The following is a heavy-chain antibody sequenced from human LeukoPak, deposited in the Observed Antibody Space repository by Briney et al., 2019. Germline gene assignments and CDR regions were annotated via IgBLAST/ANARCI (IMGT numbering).Heavy chain of an antibody. CDR2: INPNSGGT. CDR3: ARIRGRYSDYKWFDP. Sequence: ASVKVSCKASGYTFTSYYMHWVRQAPGQGLEWMGWINPNSGGTNYAQNFQGRVTMTRDTSISTAYMELSRLRSDDTAIYYCARIRGRYSDYKWFDPWGQGTLVTVSS. J-gene: IGHJ5*02. V-gene: IGHV1-2*02. D-gene: IGHD4-11*01. CDR1: GYTFTSYY.